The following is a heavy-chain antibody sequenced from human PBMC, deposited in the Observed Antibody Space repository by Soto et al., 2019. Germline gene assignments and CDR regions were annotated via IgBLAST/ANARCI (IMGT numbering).Heavy chain of an antibody. CDR3: TRLDAPGDRALDI. CDR1: GFSISGSA. V-gene: IGHV3-73*01. Sequence: EVQLVESGGDLVQPGGSLKLSCAASGFSISGSAIHWVRQASGKGLEWVARIRDKTNGYATGYAASVQGRFTISRDDSKNTAFLQMNSLKTEYTAVYYCTRLDAPGDRALDIWGQGTMVTVSS. J-gene: IGHJ3*02. CDR2: IRDKTNGYAT.